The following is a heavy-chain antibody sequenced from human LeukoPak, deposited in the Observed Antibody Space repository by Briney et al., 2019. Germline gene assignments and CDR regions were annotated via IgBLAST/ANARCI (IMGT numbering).Heavy chain of an antibody. D-gene: IGHD5-24*01. V-gene: IGHV4-61*02. Sequence: PSQTLSLTCTVSDGSISGGSYYWSWIRQPAGKGLEWIGRIYTRGSTSHNPSLKSRLTISVDTSKTQFSLKLSSVTAADTAVYYCARVAGRWPYYFDYWGQGTLVTVSS. J-gene: IGHJ4*02. CDR1: DGSISGGSYY. CDR3: ARVAGRWPYYFDY. CDR2: IYTRGST.